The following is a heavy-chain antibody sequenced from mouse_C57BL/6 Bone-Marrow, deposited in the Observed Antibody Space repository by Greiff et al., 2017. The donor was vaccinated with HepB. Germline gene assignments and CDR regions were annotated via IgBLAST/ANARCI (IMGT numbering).Heavy chain of an antibody. Sequence: EVNVVESGGGLVKPGGSLKLSCAASGFTFSDYGMHWVRQAPEKGLEWVAYISSGSSTIYYADTVKGRFTISRDNAKNTLFLQMTSLRSEDTAMYYFAGYYYGSSYRYFDVWGTGTTVTVSS. CDR1: GFTFSDYG. D-gene: IGHD1-1*01. J-gene: IGHJ1*03. CDR3: AGYYYGSSYRYFDV. V-gene: IGHV5-17*01. CDR2: ISSGSSTI.